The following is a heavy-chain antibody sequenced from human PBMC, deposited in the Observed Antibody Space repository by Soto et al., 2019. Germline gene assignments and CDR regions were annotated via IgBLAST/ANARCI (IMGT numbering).Heavy chain of an antibody. CDR3: AKEGASSWYFFDY. D-gene: IGHD6-13*01. Sequence: PGXSLRLSCAASGFTFSSYAMNWVHQPPGKGLEWVSTISGSGGGAYYADSVKGRFTISRDNSKNTLYLQMNSLRAEDTAIYYCAKEGASSWYFFDYWGQGTLVTVSS. CDR2: ISGSGGGA. V-gene: IGHV3-23*01. J-gene: IGHJ4*02. CDR1: GFTFSSYA.